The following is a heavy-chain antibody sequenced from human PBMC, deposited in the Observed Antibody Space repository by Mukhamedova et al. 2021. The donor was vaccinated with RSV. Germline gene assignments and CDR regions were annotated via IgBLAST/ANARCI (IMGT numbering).Heavy chain of an antibody. CDR3: AREDIAVAGITYTDL. D-gene: IGHD6-19*01. J-gene: IGHJ2*01. V-gene: IGHV4-34*01. Sequence: GEINHSGSTNYNPSLKSRVTISVDTSKNQFSLKLSSVTAADTAVYYCAREDIAVAGITYTDLWGRGTLVTVSS. CDR2: INHSGST.